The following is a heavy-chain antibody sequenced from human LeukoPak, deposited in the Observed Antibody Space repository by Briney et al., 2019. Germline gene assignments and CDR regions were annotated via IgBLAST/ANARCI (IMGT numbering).Heavy chain of an antibody. CDR2: MYTSGST. CDR1: GGSISSYY. Sequence: SETLSLTCTVSGGSISSYYWSWIRQPAGKGLERIGRMYTSGSTNYNPSLKSRVTMSVDTSKNQFSLKLTSVTAADTAVYYCAASPLGSQFDNWGQGTLVTVSS. D-gene: IGHD1-26*01. V-gene: IGHV4-4*07. J-gene: IGHJ4*02. CDR3: AASPLGSQFDN.